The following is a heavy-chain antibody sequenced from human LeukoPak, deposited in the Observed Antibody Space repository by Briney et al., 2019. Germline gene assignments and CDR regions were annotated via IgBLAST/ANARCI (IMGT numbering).Heavy chain of an antibody. V-gene: IGHV3-48*01. J-gene: IGHJ6*03. Sequence: GGSLRLSCAASGFTFSSGAMNWVRQAPGKGLEWVSYISSSSSTIYYADSVKGRFTISRDNAKNSLYLQMSSLRAEDTAVYCCAKLPNNYYYYMDVWGKGTTVTVSS. CDR3: AKLPNNYYYYMDV. D-gene: IGHD6-6*01. CDR1: GFTFSSGA. CDR2: ISSSSSTI.